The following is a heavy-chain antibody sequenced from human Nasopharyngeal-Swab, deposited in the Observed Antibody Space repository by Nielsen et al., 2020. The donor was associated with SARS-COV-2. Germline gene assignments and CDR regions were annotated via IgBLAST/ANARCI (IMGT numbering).Heavy chain of an antibody. Sequence: GSLRLSCAVYGGSFNNYYWNWIRLAPGKGLEWIGEITHSGSTNYNPSLKSRVTMSVDPSKNQFSLKLSSVTAADTAVYYCARSLFTAHYFDYWGQGTLVTVSS. V-gene: IGHV4-34*01. J-gene: IGHJ4*02. CDR2: ITHSGST. CDR3: ARSLFTAHYFDY. CDR1: GGSFNNYY.